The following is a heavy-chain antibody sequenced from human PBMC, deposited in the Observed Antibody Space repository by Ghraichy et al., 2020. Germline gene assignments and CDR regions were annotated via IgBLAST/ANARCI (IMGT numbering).Heavy chain of an antibody. D-gene: IGHD3-10*01. CDR3: ASRGFRFGESFDY. CDR1: GYTFTGYY. CDR2: INPNSGGT. Sequence: ASVKVSCKASGYTFTGYYMHWVRQAPGQGLEWMGWINPNSGGTNYAQKFQGRVTMTRDTSISTAYMELSRLRSDDTTVYYCASRGFRFGESFDYWGQGTLVTVSS. J-gene: IGHJ4*02. V-gene: IGHV1-2*02.